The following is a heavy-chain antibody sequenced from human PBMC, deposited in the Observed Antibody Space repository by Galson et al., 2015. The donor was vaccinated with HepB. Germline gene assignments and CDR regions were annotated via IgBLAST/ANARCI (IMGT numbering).Heavy chain of an antibody. CDR2: IDWDDDK. J-gene: IGHJ4*02. CDR3: ARIAVAGTYYFDY. CDR1: GFSLSTSGMR. Sequence: PALVKPTQTLTLTCAFSGFSLSTSGMRVSWIRQPPGKALEWLARIDWDDDKFYSTSLKTRLTISKDTSKNQVVLTMTNMDPVDTATYYCARIAVAGTYYFDYWGQGTLVTVSS. V-gene: IGHV2-70*04. D-gene: IGHD6-19*01.